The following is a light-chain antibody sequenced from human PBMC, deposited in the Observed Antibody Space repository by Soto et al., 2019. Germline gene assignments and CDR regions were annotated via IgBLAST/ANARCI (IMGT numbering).Light chain of an antibody. Sequence: EIVMTHSLATLSVSPGERASPSCRASQSVNRNLAWYQQKPGQAPRLLIFGPSTRATGVPGRLSGSGSGTEFTLTISSLQSEDFAVYYCQQYNNRPHTFGQGTKVDIK. CDR1: QSVNRN. CDR2: GPS. CDR3: QQYNNRPHT. V-gene: IGKV3-15*01. J-gene: IGKJ1*01.